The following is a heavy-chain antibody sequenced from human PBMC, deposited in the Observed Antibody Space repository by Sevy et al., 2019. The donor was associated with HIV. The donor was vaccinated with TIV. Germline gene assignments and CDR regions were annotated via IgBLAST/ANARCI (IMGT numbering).Heavy chain of an antibody. D-gene: IGHD5-12*01. V-gene: IGHV3-30*04. J-gene: IGHJ6*02. CDR3: ARELGYSGYDYVDYYYYGMDV. CDR1: GFTFSSYA. CDR2: ISYDGSNK. Sequence: GGSLRLSCAASGFTFSSYAMHWVRQAPGKGLEWVAVISYDGSNKYYADSVKGRFTISRDNSKYTLYLQMNSLRAEDTAVYYCARELGYSGYDYVDYYYYGMDVWGQGTTVTVSS.